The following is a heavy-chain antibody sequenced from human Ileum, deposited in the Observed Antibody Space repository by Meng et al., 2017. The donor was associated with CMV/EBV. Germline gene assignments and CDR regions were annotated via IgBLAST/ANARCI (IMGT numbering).Heavy chain of an antibody. CDR3: ARAAARGVPVDL. CDR1: GGSLTSYY. D-gene: IGHD3-10*01. Sequence: PQTGSGPSPLQPSDTLSLTGTVTGGSLTSYYRTWIRQPAGKGLEWIGRIHPTGTTDDNPSLRSRVSMSLDKSKNQFSLKLTSVTAADTAVYYCARAAARGVPVDLWGQGTLVTVSS. J-gene: IGHJ5*02. CDR2: IHPTGTT. V-gene: IGHV4-4*07.